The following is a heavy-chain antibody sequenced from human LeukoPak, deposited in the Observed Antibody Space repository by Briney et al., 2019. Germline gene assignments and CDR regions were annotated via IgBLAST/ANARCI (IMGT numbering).Heavy chain of an antibody. D-gene: IGHD5/OR15-5a*01. CDR3: ARDNARGGSFSDYLRYFQH. Sequence: SETLSLTCTVSGDSIISGSYYWSWIRQPAGKGLEWIGRIYTSGSTNYNPSLKSRVTISVDTSTNHFSLNLSSVTAADTAVYFCARDNARGGSFSDYLRYFQHWGQGTLVTVSS. CDR1: GDSIISGSYY. J-gene: IGHJ1*01. V-gene: IGHV4-61*02. CDR2: IYTSGST.